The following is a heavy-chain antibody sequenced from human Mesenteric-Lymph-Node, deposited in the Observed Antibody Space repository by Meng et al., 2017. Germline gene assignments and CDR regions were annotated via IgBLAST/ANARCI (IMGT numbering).Heavy chain of an antibody. J-gene: IGHJ4*02. CDR3: AREGCSSSTCHDY. V-gene: IGHV3-23*01. Sequence: GESLKISCAASGFTFSDYYMSWVRQAPGKGLEWVSAISDGGSSIYYADSVKGRFTMSRDNSKNTLYLQMNSLRAEDTAVYYCAREGCSSSTCHDYWGQGSLVTVSS. CDR1: GFTFSDYY. CDR2: ISDGGSSI. D-gene: IGHD2-2*01.